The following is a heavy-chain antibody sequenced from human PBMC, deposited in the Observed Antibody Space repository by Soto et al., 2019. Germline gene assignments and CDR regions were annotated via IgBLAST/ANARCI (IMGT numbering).Heavy chain of an antibody. V-gene: IGHV3-13*01. CDR2: IGTAGDT. Sequence: GGSLRLSCEASGFTFSGFDMHWVRQPTGKGLEWVSSIGTAGDTYYAVSVKGRFTISRDNAKNSLSLQMDSLRAGDMAVYFCAKSQEIGTHFFDSWGQGTQVTVSS. CDR1: GFTFSGFD. J-gene: IGHJ4*02. D-gene: IGHD6-13*01. CDR3: AKSQEIGTHFFDS.